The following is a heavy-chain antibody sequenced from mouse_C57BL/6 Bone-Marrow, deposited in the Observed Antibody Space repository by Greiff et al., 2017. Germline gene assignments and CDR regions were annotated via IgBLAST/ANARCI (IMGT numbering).Heavy chain of an antibody. CDR1: GYTFTSSG. D-gene: IGHD1-1*01. V-gene: IGHV1-81*01. J-gene: IGHJ2*01. CDR2: IYPRSGNT. Sequence: QVQLQQSGAELARPGASVKLSCKASGYTFTSSGISWVKQRTGQGLEWIGEIYPRSGNTYYNEKFKGKATLTADKSSSTAYRELRSLTSEDSAVYFCARAGYYGSGRGYWGQGNTLTVSS. CDR3: ARAGYYGSGRGY.